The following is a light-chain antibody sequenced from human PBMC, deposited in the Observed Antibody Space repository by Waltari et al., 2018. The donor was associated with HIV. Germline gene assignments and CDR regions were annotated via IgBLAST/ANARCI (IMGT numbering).Light chain of an antibody. CDR3: QQYNNWIT. J-gene: IGKJ5*01. Sequence: EIVITQSPATPSVSPGERATLSCSASQSASSNLPWYQQKPGQAPSLIIHGASPRATGIPARFSGSGSGTEFTLTISSLQSEDFAVYCCQQYNNWITFGQGTRLEIK. CDR2: GAS. CDR1: QSASSN. V-gene: IGKV3-15*01.